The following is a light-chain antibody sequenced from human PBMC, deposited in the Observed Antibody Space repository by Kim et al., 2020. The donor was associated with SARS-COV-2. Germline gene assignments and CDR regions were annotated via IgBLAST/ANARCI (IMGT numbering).Light chain of an antibody. CDR3: SSYTNSRL. V-gene: IGLV2-14*03. CDR2: DVT. CDR1: SSDVGGYGY. Sequence: SPGQSIPISCPGTSSDVGGYGYVSWYQQHPGKAPKLLIYDVTKRPSGVSNRFSGSKSGNTASLTISGLQAEDEADYYCSSYTNSRLFGGGTQLTVL. J-gene: IGLJ2*01.